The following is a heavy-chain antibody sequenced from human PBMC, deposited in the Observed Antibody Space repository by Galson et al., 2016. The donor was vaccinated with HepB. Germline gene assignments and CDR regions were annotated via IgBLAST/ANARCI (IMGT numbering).Heavy chain of an antibody. CDR3: ATAPGAGTF. J-gene: IGHJ6*02. CDR1: GNTFTDYW. CDR2: INPYNGAT. Sequence: SVKVSCKASGNTFTDYWIHWVRQSPGLGLQWMAWINPYNGATKYAPNFQDRVTMTTDTSNTTVYIEVRGLRSDDTAVYFCATAPGAGTFWGQGTTVTVS. D-gene: IGHD6-19*01. V-gene: IGHV1-2*02.